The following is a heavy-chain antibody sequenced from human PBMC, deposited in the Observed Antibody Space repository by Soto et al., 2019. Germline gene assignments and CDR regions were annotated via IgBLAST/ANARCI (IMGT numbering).Heavy chain of an antibody. J-gene: IGHJ5*02. CDR3: ARGGPYDFWSENWFDP. CDR1: GYTFTSYA. Sequence: ASVKVSCKASGYTFTSYAMHWVRQAPGQRLEWMGWINAGNGNTKYSQKFQGRVTITRDTSASTACMELSSLRSEDTAVYYCARGGPYDFWSENWFDPWGQGTLVTVSS. V-gene: IGHV1-3*01. CDR2: INAGNGNT. D-gene: IGHD3-3*01.